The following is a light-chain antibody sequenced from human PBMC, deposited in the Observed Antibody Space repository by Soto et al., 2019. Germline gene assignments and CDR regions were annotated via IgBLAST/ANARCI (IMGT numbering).Light chain of an antibody. Sequence: EIVLTQSPGTLSLSPGERATLSCRASQSVSSSYLAWYQQKPGQAPRLLIYGASSRATGIPDRFSGRGSGTDFSLTIRRLEPEDSAVYYCLQYGSSPLFPFGPGTKVDIK. CDR2: GAS. V-gene: IGKV3-20*01. CDR3: LQYGSSPLFP. CDR1: QSVSSSY. J-gene: IGKJ3*01.